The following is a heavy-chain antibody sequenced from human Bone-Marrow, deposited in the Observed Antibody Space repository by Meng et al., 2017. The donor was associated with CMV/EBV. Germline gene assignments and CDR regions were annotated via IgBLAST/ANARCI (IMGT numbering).Heavy chain of an antibody. Sequence: GESLKISCAASGFTFSSYAMHWVRQAPGKGLEWVAVISYDGSNKYYADSVKGRFTISRDNSKNTLYLQMNSLRAEDTAVYYCARERITIFGVVTAYYYYGMDVWGQGTTVTFSS. CDR1: GFTFSSYA. D-gene: IGHD3-3*01. CDR3: ARERITIFGVVTAYYYYGMDV. CDR2: ISYDGSNK. J-gene: IGHJ6*02. V-gene: IGHV3-30*04.